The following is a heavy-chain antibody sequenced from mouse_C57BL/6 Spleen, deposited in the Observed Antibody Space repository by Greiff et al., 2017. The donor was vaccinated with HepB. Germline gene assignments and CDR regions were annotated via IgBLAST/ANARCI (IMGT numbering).Heavy chain of an antibody. Sequence: EVQLQQSGPELVKPGASVKISCKASGYTFTDYYMNWVEQSHGKSLEWIGDINPNNGGTSYNQKFKGKATLTVDKSSSTAYMELRSLTSEDSAVYYCARISIYDGSAMDYWGQGTSVTVSS. CDR2: INPNNGGT. D-gene: IGHD2-3*01. CDR3: ARISIYDGSAMDY. V-gene: IGHV1-26*01. J-gene: IGHJ4*01. CDR1: GYTFTDYY.